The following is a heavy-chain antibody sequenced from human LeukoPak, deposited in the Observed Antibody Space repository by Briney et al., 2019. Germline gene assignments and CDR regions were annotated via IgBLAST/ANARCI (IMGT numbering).Heavy chain of an antibody. CDR2: IWYDGSNK. D-gene: IGHD5-24*01. CDR3: ARGDGYMN. Sequence: GGSLRLSCAASGFTFSTYWMHWVRQAPGKGLEWVAVIWYDGSNKYYADSVKGRFTISRDNSKNTLYLQMNSLRAEDTAVYYCARGDGYMNWGQGTLVTVSS. V-gene: IGHV3-33*08. J-gene: IGHJ4*02. CDR1: GFTFSTYW.